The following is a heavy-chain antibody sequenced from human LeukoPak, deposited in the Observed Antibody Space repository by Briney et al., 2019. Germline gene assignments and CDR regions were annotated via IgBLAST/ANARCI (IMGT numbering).Heavy chain of an antibody. D-gene: IGHD3-22*01. J-gene: IGHJ5*02. CDR2: ISYSGST. CDR3: ASRFYCDSSGSWFDP. Sequence: SQTLSLTCTVSGGSISRGDYYWSWIRQPPGKGLEWIGYISYSGSTYYNPSLKSRITMSVDTSKNQFSLKLSSVTTADTAVYYCASRFYCDSSGSWFDPWGQGTLVTVSS. V-gene: IGHV4-30-4*01. CDR1: GGSISRGDYY.